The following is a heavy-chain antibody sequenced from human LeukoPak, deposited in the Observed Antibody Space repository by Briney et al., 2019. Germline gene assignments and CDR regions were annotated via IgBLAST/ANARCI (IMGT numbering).Heavy chain of an antibody. D-gene: IGHD3-16*01. J-gene: IGHJ4*02. CDR3: ARDGGSSLPLDY. V-gene: IGHV4-34*01. CDR1: GGSFSGYY. Sequence: SETLSLTCAVYGGSFSGYYWSWIRQPPGKGLGWIGEINHSGSTNYNPSLKSRVTISVGTSKNQFSLKLSSVTAADTAVYYCARDGGSSLPLDYWGQGTLVTVSS. CDR2: INHSGST.